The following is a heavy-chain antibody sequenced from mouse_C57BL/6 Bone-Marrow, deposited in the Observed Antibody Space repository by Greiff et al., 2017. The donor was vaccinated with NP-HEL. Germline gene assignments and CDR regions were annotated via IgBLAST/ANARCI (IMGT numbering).Heavy chain of an antibody. CDR1: GYTFTNYW. Sequence: QVQLQQSGAELVRPGTSVTMSCKASGYTFTNYWIGWAKQRPGHGLEWIGDIYPGGGYTNYNEKFKGKATLTADQSSSTAYMQFSSLTSEDSAIYYCARGDSFPIGNYFDYWGQGTTLTVSS. V-gene: IGHV1-63*01. D-gene: IGHD3-1*01. CDR2: IYPGGGYT. CDR3: ARGDSFPIGNYFDY. J-gene: IGHJ2*01.